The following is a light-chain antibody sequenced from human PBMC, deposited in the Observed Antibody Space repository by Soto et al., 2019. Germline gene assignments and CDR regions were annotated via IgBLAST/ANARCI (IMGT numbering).Light chain of an antibody. Sequence: DIQMTQSPSILSASVGDRVTITCQASQDISNYLNWYQQKPGKAPKLLIYDASNLETGVPSRFSGSGSGTDFTFTISSLQPEDIATYYCQQYDNLPLTFGGGTKVDIK. CDR1: QDISNY. CDR2: DAS. J-gene: IGKJ4*01. V-gene: IGKV1-33*01. CDR3: QQYDNLPLT.